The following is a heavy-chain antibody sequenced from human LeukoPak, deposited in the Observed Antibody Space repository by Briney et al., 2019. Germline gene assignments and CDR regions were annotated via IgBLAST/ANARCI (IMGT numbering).Heavy chain of an antibody. CDR1: GFTFNNYA. V-gene: IGHV3-23*01. J-gene: IGHJ4*02. CDR3: AKAGSGYNYGGFV. D-gene: IGHD5-18*01. Sequence: GGSLGLSCAASGFTFNNYAMSWVRQAPGKGLEWVSVISGSGGSTYYADSVKGRFTISRDNSKNTVYLQMNSLRAEDTAVYYCAKAGSGYNYGGFVWGQGTLVTVSS. CDR2: ISGSGGST.